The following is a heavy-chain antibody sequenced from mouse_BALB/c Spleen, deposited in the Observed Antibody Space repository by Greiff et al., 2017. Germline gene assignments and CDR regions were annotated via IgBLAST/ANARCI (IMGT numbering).Heavy chain of an antibody. V-gene: IGHV2-6-7*01. CDR3: ARVDPVKGFAY. J-gene: IGHJ3*01. Sequence: VQVVESGPGLVAPSQSLSITCTVSGFSLTGYGVNWVRQPPGKGLEWLGMIWGDGSTDYNSALKSGLSISKDNSKSQVFLKMISLQTDDTARYYCARVDPVKGFAYWGQGTLVTVAA. CDR2: IWGDGST. CDR1: GFSLTGYG.